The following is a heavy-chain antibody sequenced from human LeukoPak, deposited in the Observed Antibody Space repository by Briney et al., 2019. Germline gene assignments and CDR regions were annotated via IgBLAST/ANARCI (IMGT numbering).Heavy chain of an antibody. J-gene: IGHJ4*02. D-gene: IGHD1-14*01. CDR3: ARSRTKTTGAYYFDY. Sequence: GGSLRLSCAASGFTFSSYAMSWVRQAPGKGLEGVSAISGSGGSTYYADSVKGRFTISRDNSKNTLYLQMNSLRAEDTAVYYCARSRTKTTGAYYFDYWGQGTLVTVSS. CDR2: ISGSGGST. CDR1: GFTFSSYA. V-gene: IGHV3-23*01.